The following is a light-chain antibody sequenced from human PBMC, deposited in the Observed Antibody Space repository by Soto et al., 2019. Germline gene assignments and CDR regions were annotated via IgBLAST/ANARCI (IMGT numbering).Light chain of an antibody. CDR2: GAS. V-gene: IGKV3D-15*01. J-gene: IGKJ3*01. CDR3: QHYNDWPPAFT. Sequence: EILMTQSPATLSVSPGERATLSCRASQSLNRNLAWYQQKPGQAPRLIIYGASTRASGIPARFRGSGSGTEFTLTITSLQSEDFALCYCQHYNDWPPAFTFGPGTKVDL. CDR1: QSLNRN.